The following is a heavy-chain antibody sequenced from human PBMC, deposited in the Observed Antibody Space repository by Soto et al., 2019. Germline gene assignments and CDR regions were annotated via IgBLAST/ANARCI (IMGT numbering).Heavy chain of an antibody. J-gene: IGHJ4*02. CDR3: SSGYGDYEFPCVY. CDR2: ISSTSNIA. V-gene: IGHV3-48*04. Sequence: EVQLVESGGGLVQPGGSLRLSCEGSGFTFTDYSMLWVRQAPGKGLEWVSYISSTSNIAFYVDSVEGRCTTSRDNAKNSVYLQMTILRAEDTSVYYCSSGYGDYEFPCVYLGQGTLVTFSS. D-gene: IGHD4-17*01. CDR1: GFTFTDYS.